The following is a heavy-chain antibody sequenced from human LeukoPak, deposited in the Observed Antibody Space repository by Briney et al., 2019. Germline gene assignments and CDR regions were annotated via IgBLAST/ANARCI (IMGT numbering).Heavy chain of an antibody. CDR3: AKSMTLQWRGFFDL. CDR1: GFTFSTYA. CDR2: ISDSGANT. V-gene: IGHV3-23*01. Sequence: GGSLRLSCAASGFTFSTYAMSWVRQAPGKGLEWVSTISDSGANTYYADSVRGRFTISRHNSKNTLYLQKNSLRADDTAIYYCAKSMTLQWRGFFDLWGRGTHVTVSS. J-gene: IGHJ2*01. D-gene: IGHD6-19*01.